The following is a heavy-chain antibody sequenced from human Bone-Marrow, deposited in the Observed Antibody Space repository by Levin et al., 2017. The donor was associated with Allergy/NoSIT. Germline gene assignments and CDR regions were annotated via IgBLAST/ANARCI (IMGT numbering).Heavy chain of an antibody. CDR3: ARVRTARGPFDR. J-gene: IGHJ4*02. CDR1: GYTFTDYY. D-gene: IGHD6-6*01. Sequence: GASVKVSCKASGYTFTDYYIHWVRQAPGQGLEWMGWITPNTGGADSAQKFRGRVTMTRDTSISTAYMEVTSLRSDDTAVYFCARVRTARGPFDRWGQGTLVTVSS. CDR2: ITPNTGGA. V-gene: IGHV1-2*02.